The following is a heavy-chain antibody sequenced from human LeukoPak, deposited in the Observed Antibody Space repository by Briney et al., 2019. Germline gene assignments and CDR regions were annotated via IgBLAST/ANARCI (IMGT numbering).Heavy chain of an antibody. CDR3: ARDKLVGATSLGYFDL. CDR2: ISSSSSYI. CDR1: GFTVGSNY. Sequence: GGSLRLSCAASGFTVGSNYMSWVRQAPGKGLEWVSSISSSSSYIYYADSVKGRFTISRDNAKNSLYLQMNSLRAEDTAVYYCARDKLVGATSLGYFDLWGRGTLVTVSS. J-gene: IGHJ2*01. V-gene: IGHV3-21*01. D-gene: IGHD1-26*01.